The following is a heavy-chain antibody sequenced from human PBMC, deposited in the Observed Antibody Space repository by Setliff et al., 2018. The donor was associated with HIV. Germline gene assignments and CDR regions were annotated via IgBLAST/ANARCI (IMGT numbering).Heavy chain of an antibody. Sequence: PGGSLRLSCAASGFTFSSHAMTWVRQAPGQGLEWVSIISGSGISTHYADSVKGRFTISRDNVKNSLYLQMNSLRAEDTAVYYCARDRYSGSSTDYWGQGTLVTVSS. CDR1: GFTFSSHA. J-gene: IGHJ4*02. V-gene: IGHV3-21*01. D-gene: IGHD1-26*01. CDR3: ARDRYSGSSTDY. CDR2: ISGSGIST.